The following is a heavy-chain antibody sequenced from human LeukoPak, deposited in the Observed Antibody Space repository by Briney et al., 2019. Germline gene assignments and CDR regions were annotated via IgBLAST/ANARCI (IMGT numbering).Heavy chain of an antibody. CDR3: AREGYFDWLWPTRSDY. CDR1: TYSISSAYY. V-gene: IGHV4-38-2*02. Sequence: KPSETLSLTCSVSTYSISSAYYWGWIRQPPGKGLQWIGSIYHSGSTSYNPSLKSRVTISVDTSKNQFSLKLSSVTAADTAVYYCAREGYFDWLWPTRSDYWGQGTLVTVSS. D-gene: IGHD3-9*01. CDR2: IYHSGST. J-gene: IGHJ4*02.